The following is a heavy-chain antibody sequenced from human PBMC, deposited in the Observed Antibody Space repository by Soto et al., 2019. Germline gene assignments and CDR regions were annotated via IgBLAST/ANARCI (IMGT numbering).Heavy chain of an antibody. CDR3: AKSSRYCSGGGCFYYFDF. CDR1: GFSIGSSA. Sequence: EVQLLESGGGLVQPGGSLRLSCAASGFSIGSSAWSWVRQAPGKGLDWVSIIGGNGVTTFYADSVKGRFTISRDIASNTVFLLMSSLRAEDTALYYCAKSSRYCSGGGCFYYFDFWGQGTLVTVSS. D-gene: IGHD2-15*01. CDR2: IGGNGVTT. J-gene: IGHJ4*02. V-gene: IGHV3-23*01.